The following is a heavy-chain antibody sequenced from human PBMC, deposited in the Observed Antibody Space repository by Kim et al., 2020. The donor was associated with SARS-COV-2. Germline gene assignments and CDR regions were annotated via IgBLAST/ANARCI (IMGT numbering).Heavy chain of an antibody. J-gene: IGHJ6*02. CDR2: K. CDR3: ARDRTGYYYGMDV. V-gene: IGHV3-33*01. Sequence: KNYADSVKGRFTISGNNSKKTVYLEMYSLRVEDTAVYYCARDRTGYYYGMDVWGQGTTVTVSS.